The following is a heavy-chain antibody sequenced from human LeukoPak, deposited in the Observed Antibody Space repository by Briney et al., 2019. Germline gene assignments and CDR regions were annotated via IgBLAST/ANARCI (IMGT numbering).Heavy chain of an antibody. J-gene: IGHJ6*02. CDR1: GYTFTGYY. D-gene: IGHD6-19*01. CDR3: ASGYISAVADPYYYYGMDV. V-gene: IGHV1-2*02. CDR2: INPNSGGT. Sequence: ASVKVSCKASGYTFTGYYMHWVRQAPGQGLEWMGWINPNSGGTNYAQKFQGRVTMTRNTSISTAYMELSSLRSEDTAVYYCASGYISAVADPYYYYGMDVWGQGTTVTVSS.